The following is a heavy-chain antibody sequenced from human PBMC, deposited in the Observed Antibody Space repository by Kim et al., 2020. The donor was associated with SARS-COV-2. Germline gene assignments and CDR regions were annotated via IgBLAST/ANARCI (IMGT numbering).Heavy chain of an antibody. D-gene: IGHD3-3*01. Sequence: SETLSLTCTVSGGSISSYYWSWIRQPPGKGLEWIGYIYYSGSTNYNPSLKSRVTISVDTSKNQFSLKLSSVTAADTAVYYCARDRRNTIFGVVINDAFDIWGQGKMVTVSS. CDR2: IYYSGST. CDR3: ARDRRNTIFGVVINDAFDI. V-gene: IGHV4-59*13. J-gene: IGHJ3*02. CDR1: GGSISSYY.